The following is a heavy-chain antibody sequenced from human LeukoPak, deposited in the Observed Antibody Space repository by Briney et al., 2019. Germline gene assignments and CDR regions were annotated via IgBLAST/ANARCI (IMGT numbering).Heavy chain of an antibody. CDR1: GASISSSY. J-gene: IGHJ5*02. CDR2: IDHSGSS. CDR3: ARGRNWFDP. V-gene: IGHV4-59*01. Sequence: SETLSLTCPVSGASISSSYWSWIRQPPGKGLEWIGYIDHSGSSHYNPSLKSRVTMSVDTSKNQFSLKVSSVTAADTAVYYCARGRNWFDPWGQGTPVTVSS.